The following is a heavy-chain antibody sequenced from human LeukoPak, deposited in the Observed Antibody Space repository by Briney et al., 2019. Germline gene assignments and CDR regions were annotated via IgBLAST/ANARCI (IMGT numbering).Heavy chain of an antibody. V-gene: IGHV4-59*01. CDR3: AREGTTGWAF. D-gene: IGHD1-1*01. J-gene: IGHJ4*02. CDR1: GGSISSYY. CDR2: IYYSRTT. Sequence: SETLSLTCTVSGGSISSYYWSWIRQPPEKGLEWIGYIYYSRTTNYNPSLKSRVTTSVDTSKNQFSLKLSSVTAADTAVYFCAREGTTGWAFWGQGTLVTVSS.